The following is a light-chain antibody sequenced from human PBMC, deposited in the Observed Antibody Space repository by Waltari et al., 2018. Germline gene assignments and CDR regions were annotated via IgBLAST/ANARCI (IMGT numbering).Light chain of an antibody. Sequence: EIVLTQSPGTLSLSPGERATLSCRASQSVTRYLAWYQQEPGLAPRLLIYDTSNRATGIPARFIGSGSGTDFSLTITSLESEDFAVYYCQQRANWPLTFGGGTKVEIK. CDR1: QSVTRY. J-gene: IGKJ4*01. CDR3: QQRANWPLT. V-gene: IGKV3-11*01. CDR2: DTS.